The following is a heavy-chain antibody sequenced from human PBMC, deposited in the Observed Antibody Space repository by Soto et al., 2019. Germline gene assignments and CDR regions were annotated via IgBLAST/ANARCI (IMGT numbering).Heavy chain of an antibody. D-gene: IGHD3-9*01. CDR2: ISGSGAST. CDR3: AKDRSDDIFTGYYDG. Sequence: EVQLLESGGGLVQPGGSLRLSCAASGFTFSNYAINWVRQAPGKGLEWVSSISGSGASTFFADSVKGRFTISRDNSKHTVYLQMSSLRAEDTAIYFCAKDRSDDIFTGYYDGWGQGTVLTVSS. V-gene: IGHV3-23*01. J-gene: IGHJ4*02. CDR1: GFTFSNYA.